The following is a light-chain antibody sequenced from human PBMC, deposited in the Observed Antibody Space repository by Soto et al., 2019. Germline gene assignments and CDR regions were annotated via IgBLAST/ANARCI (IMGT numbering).Light chain of an antibody. V-gene: IGLV2-14*01. Sequence: QSVLTQPASVSGSPGQSITISCAGTSSDVGGYNYVSWYQQHPGKAPKLMIYDVRNRPSGVSNRFSGSKSGNTASLTISGLQAEDEADYYCSSCTSSSTLDVFGTGTKVTVL. J-gene: IGLJ1*01. CDR3: SSCTSSSTLDV. CDR1: SSDVGGYNY. CDR2: DVR.